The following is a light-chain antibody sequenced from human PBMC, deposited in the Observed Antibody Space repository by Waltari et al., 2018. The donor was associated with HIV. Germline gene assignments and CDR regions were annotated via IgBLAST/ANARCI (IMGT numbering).Light chain of an antibody. J-gene: IGKJ1*01. CDR2: AAS. V-gene: IGKV1-39*01. Sequence: DIQMTQSPSSLSASVGDRVTITCRASQTITTYLNWYQQKQGKAPKLLIYAASTLQSGVPSRFSGSGSGTDFTLTIDSLQPEDFATYYCQQSYNTGTFGQGTKVEVK. CDR1: QTITTY. CDR3: QQSYNTGT.